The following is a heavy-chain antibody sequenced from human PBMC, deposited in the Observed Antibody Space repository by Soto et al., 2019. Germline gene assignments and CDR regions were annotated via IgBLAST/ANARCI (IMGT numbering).Heavy chain of an antibody. Sequence: PGGSLRLSCAASGFTFSTCCMMWVRQAPGKGLEWVANINHDGSKRYYVDSVKGRFTISRDNAKNSVYLQMNSLRAEDTAVYYCARGPTRRHEDYLDHWGQGTLVTVSS. CDR1: GFTFSTCC. CDR2: INHDGSKR. V-gene: IGHV3-7*01. CDR3: ARGPTRRHEDYLDH. J-gene: IGHJ4*02.